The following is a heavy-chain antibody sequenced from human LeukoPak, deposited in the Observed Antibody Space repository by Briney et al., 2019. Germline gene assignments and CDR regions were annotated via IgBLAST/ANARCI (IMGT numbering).Heavy chain of an antibody. Sequence: SETLSLTCTVSGGSISSYYWSWIRQPPGKGLEWIGYIYYSGSTNYNPSLKSRVTISVDTSKNQFSLKLSSVTAADTAVYYSARARIEYKEFDYWGQGTLVTVSS. CDR3: ARARIEYKEFDY. J-gene: IGHJ4*02. CDR2: IYYSGST. V-gene: IGHV4-59*08. CDR1: GGSISSYY. D-gene: IGHD6-6*01.